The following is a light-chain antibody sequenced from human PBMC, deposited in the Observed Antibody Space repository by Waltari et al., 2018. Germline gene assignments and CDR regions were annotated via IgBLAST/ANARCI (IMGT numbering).Light chain of an antibody. Sequence: QSALTQPASVSGSPGQSHTISCTGTISDVGGYNYVSCYQQHPGKAPKLMIYDVSNRPSGVSNRFSGSKSGNTASLTISGLQAEDEADYYCSSYTSSSTLTFGGGTKLTVL. CDR1: ISDVGGYNY. V-gene: IGLV2-14*03. CDR2: DVS. J-gene: IGLJ3*02. CDR3: SSYTSSSTLT.